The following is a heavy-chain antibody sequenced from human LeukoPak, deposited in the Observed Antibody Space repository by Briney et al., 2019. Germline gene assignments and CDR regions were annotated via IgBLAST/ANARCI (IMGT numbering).Heavy chain of an antibody. CDR1: GGTFSSYT. D-gene: IGHD5-24*01. CDR2: IIPILGIA. Sequence: SVKLSCKASGGTFSSYTISWVRQAPGQGLEWMGRIIPILGIANYAQKFQGRVTITADKSTSTAYMELSSLRSEDTAVYYCARDQMATTSFDYWGQGTLVTVSS. CDR3: ARDQMATTSFDY. J-gene: IGHJ4*02. V-gene: IGHV1-69*04.